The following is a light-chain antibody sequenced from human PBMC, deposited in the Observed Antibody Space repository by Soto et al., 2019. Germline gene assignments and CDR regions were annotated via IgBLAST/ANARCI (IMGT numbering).Light chain of an antibody. V-gene: IGLV2-23*01. CDR2: EDN. CDR1: SSDVGHYNL. J-gene: IGLJ2*01. CDR3: CSYAGVTTLV. Sequence: QSVLTQPASVSGSPGQSITISCTGTSSDVGHYNLVSWYQQHPGKAPKVLIFEDNQRPSGVSDRFSASKSGNTASLTISGLQAEDEADYYCCSYAGVTTLVFGGGTQLTVL.